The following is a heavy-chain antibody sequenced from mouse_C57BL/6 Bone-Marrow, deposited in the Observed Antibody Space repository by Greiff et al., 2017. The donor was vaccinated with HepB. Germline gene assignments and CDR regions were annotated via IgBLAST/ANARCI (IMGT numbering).Heavy chain of an antibody. CDR3: ARRGRWYFDV. Sequence: VKLQESGAELARPGASVKLSCKASGYTFTSYGISWVKQRTGQGLEWIGEIYPRSGNTNYNEKFKGKATFTADTSSNTAYMQLSSLTTEDSAIYYCARRGRWYFDVWGTGTTVTVAS. V-gene: IGHV1-81*01. CDR2: IYPRSGNT. J-gene: IGHJ1*03. CDR1: GYTFTSYG.